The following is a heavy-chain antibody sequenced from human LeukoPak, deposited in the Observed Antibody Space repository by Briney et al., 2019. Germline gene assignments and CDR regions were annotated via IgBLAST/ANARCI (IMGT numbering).Heavy chain of an antibody. CDR1: GFSFSNYG. CDR2: IWYDGSNK. CDR3: ARSNNGGWGYCDY. Sequence: GGSLRLSCAASGFSFSNYGMHWVRQAPGKGLEWVAVIWYDGSNKYYADSVKGRFTISGDNSKNTLYVQMSSLRAEDTAVNYCARSNNGGWGYCDYWGQGSLVTVSS. V-gene: IGHV3-33*01. J-gene: IGHJ4*02. D-gene: IGHD3-16*01.